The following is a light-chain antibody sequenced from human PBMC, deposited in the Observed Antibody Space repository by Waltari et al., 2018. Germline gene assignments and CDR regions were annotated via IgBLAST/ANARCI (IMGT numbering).Light chain of an antibody. CDR1: QSLSGW. Sequence: DIPMTQSPSSLSASVGDTVSITCRASQSLSGWLDWYQQKPGKAPKLLIYKTSNGQSGVSSRFSGSGSGTEFTLTIRSLQPEDFATYYCLQYIRSPLTFGGGTKVEIK. CDR2: KTS. V-gene: IGKV1-5*03. J-gene: IGKJ4*01. CDR3: LQYIRSPLT.